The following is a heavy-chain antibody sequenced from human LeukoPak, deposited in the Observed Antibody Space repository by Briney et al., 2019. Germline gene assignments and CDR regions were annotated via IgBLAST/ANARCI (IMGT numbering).Heavy chain of an antibody. CDR3: ARLTGEQLATVNNRYHYIAV. CDR1: GGSITGYY. D-gene: IGHD6-6*01. Sequence: NPSETLSLTRTVSGGSITGYYWSWIRQPPEKGLEWIGYIYYSGGTNYDPSLKSRVTMSVDTSKNQFSLKLSSVTAADTAVYYCARLTGEQLATVNNRYHYIAVWGKGTAVTVSS. J-gene: IGHJ6*03. V-gene: IGHV4-59*08. CDR2: IYYSGGT.